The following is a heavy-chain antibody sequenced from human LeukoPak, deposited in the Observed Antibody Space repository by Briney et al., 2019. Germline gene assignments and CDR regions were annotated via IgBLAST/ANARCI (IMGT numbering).Heavy chain of an antibody. D-gene: IGHD3-22*01. CDR3: AKDLSTYYYDSSGYTVDY. Sequence: GGSLRLSCAASGFLFSSYSMNWVRQAPGTGLEWVSYISSSSSTIYYTDSVKGRFTISRDNAKNSLYLQMNSLRAEDTAVYYCAKDLSTYYYDSSGYTVDYWGQGTLVTVSS. V-gene: IGHV3-48*01. CDR2: ISSSSSTI. J-gene: IGHJ4*02. CDR1: GFLFSSYS.